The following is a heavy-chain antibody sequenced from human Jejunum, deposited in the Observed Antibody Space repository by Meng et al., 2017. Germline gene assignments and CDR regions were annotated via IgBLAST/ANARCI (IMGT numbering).Heavy chain of an antibody. Sequence: QVQLQESGPGLVKPSETLSLTCSISDDSITTYYWSWIRQPPGKGLEWIGYVFYTGITNYNASLKSRVAISMDTSKRQFSLKLNSVTAADTAVYYCARWRVSRSGGFDSWGQGALVTVSS. D-gene: IGHD2-15*01. J-gene: IGHJ4*02. V-gene: IGHV4-59*01. CDR2: VFYTGIT. CDR1: DDSITTYY. CDR3: ARWRVSRSGGFDS.